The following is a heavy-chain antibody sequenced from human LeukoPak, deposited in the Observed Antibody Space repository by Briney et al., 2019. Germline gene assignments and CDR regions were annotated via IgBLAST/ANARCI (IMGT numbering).Heavy chain of an antibody. CDR1: GFTFSSYA. CDR3: ATRPTVGGTTPTFDH. CDR2: ISGSGGST. Sequence: QPGGSLRLSCAASGFTFSSYAMSWVRQAPGKGLEWVSAISGSGGSTYYADSVKGRFTISRDNSKNTLYLQMNTLRAEDTAIYSCATRPTVGGTTPTFDHWGQGTPVTVSS. J-gene: IGHJ4*02. D-gene: IGHD1-26*01. V-gene: IGHV3-23*01.